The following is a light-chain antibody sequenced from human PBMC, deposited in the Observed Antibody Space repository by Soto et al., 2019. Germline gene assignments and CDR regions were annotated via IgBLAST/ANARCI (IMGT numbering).Light chain of an antibody. CDR1: QSISSS. J-gene: IGKJ1*01. CDR2: GAS. Sequence: EIWMTQSPATLSVSPGERDTLSCRASQSISSSLARYQQKPGQPPRLLSYGASTRATGIPAMFSGSGSGTEFTLSISSLQSEDFAVYYCQQYNNWPPFTFGQGTKVEIK. V-gene: IGKV3-15*01. CDR3: QQYNNWPPFT.